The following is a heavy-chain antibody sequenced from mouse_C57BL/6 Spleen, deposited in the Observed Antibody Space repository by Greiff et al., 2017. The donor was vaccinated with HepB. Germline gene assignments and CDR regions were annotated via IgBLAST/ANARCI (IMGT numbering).Heavy chain of an antibody. Sequence: QVQLQQSGPELVKPGASVKISCKASGYAFSSSWMNWVKQRPGKGLEWIGRIYPGDGDTNYNGKFKGKATLTADKSSSTAYMQLSGLTSEDSAVYFCAREGTTVVAPHYFDDWGQGTTLTVSS. D-gene: IGHD1-1*01. J-gene: IGHJ2*01. V-gene: IGHV1-82*01. CDR1: GYAFSSSW. CDR3: AREGTTVVAPHYFDD. CDR2: IYPGDGDT.